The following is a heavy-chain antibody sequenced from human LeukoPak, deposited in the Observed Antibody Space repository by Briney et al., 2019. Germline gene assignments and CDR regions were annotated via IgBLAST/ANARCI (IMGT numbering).Heavy chain of an antibody. CDR1: GFTLSSYG. J-gene: IGHJ4*02. CDR3: AKASSAGDSSSWNY. CDR2: ISASGGST. Sequence: PGGSLRLSCAASGFTLSSYGMSWVRQAPGKGLKWVSDISASGGSTYYADSVKGRFTISRDNSKKTLHLQMNSLRAEDTAIYYCAKASSAGDSSSWNYWGQGILVTVSS. V-gene: IGHV3-23*01. D-gene: IGHD6-13*01.